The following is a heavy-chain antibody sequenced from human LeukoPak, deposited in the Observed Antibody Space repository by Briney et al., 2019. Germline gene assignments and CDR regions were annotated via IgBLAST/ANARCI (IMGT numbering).Heavy chain of an antibody. D-gene: IGHD2-2*01. CDR1: GFPFSDYY. V-gene: IGHV3-11*01. CDR2: ISGSGSNM. CDR3: ARGFDCSSTSCSCMDV. J-gene: IGHJ6*02. Sequence: GGSLRLSCVASGFPFSDYYMSWIRQAPGKGLDWVSYISGSGSNMYYADSVKGRFTISRDNAKNSLYLQMNSLRAEDTAVYYCARGFDCSSTSCSCMDVWGQGTTVTVS.